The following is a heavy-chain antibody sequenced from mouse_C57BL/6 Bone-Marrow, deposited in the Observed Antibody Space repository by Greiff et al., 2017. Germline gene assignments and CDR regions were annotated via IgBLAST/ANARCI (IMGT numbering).Heavy chain of an antibody. Sequence: QVQLKESGAELARPGASVKLSCKASGYTFTSYGISWVKQRTGQGLEWIGEIYPRSGNTYYNEKFKGKATLTADKSSSTASMELRSLTSEDSAVYFCAEDSFAYWGQGTLVTVSA. V-gene: IGHV1-81*01. J-gene: IGHJ3*01. CDR3: AEDSFAY. CDR2: IYPRSGNT. CDR1: GYTFTSYG.